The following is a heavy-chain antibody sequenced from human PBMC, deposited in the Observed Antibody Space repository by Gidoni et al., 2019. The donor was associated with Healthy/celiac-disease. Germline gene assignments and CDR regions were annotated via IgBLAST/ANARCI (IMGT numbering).Heavy chain of an antibody. V-gene: IGHV4-34*01. D-gene: IGHD2-8*01. J-gene: IGHJ6*02. Sequence: QVQLQQWGAGLLKPSETLSLTCAVYGGSFSGYYWSWIRQPPGKGLEWIGEINHSGSTNYNPSLKSRVTISVDTSKNQFSLKLSSVTAADTAVYYCARTKRHYYYGMDVWGQGTTVTVSS. CDR1: GGSFSGYY. CDR3: ARTKRHYYYGMDV. CDR2: INHSGST.